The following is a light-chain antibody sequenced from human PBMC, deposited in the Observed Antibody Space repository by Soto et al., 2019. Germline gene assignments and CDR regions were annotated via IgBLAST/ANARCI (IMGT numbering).Light chain of an antibody. V-gene: IGKV1-39*01. CDR3: QQSYSTPPT. Sequence: DIQMTQSPSSLSASVGDRVSITCRASQSISSYLNFYQQKPGKAPKLLIYAASSLQSGVPSRFSGSGSGTDFTLTISSLQPEDFATYYCQQSYSTPPTFGQGTKVDI. J-gene: IGKJ1*01. CDR2: AAS. CDR1: QSISSY.